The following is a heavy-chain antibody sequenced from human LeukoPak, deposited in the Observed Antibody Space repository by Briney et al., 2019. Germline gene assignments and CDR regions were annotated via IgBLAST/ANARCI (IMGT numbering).Heavy chain of an antibody. V-gene: IGHV4-61*01. CDR1: GGSVSSGSYY. Sequence: SETLSLTCTVSGGSVSSGSYYWGWIRQPPGKGLEWIGYIYYSGSTNYNPSLKSRVTISVDTSKNQFSLKLSSVTAADTAVYYCARVWLGYFDYWGQGTLVTVSS. J-gene: IGHJ4*02. CDR3: ARVWLGYFDY. D-gene: IGHD3-16*01. CDR2: IYYSGST.